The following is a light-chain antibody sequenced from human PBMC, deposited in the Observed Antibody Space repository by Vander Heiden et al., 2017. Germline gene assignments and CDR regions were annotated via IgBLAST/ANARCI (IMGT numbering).Light chain of an antibody. J-gene: IGLJ1*01. CDR3: CSYAGSYTYV. Sequence: QSAVTQPRSVSGSPGQSVTSSCNGTSADVGGYDSVSWYQQHPGKAPKLMIYDVTKRPSGVPDRFSGSKSGNTASLTISGLQAEDEADFYCCSYAGSYTYVFGDGTKVTVL. CDR1: SADVGGYDS. V-gene: IGLV2-11*01. CDR2: DVT.